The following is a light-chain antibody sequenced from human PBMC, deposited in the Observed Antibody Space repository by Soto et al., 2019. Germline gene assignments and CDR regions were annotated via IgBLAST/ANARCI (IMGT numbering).Light chain of an antibody. J-gene: IGLJ1*01. V-gene: IGLV1-40*01. Sequence: SALTQPPSVSGAPGQRVTISCAGGSSNIGAGYDVHWYQHIPGTAPKLLIYINTNRPSGVPDRFSGSRSGPSASLAITGLQAQDEAVYFCQSYDSTLKTYVFGSGTKGTVL. CDR3: QSYDSTLKTYV. CDR1: SSNIGAGYD. CDR2: INT.